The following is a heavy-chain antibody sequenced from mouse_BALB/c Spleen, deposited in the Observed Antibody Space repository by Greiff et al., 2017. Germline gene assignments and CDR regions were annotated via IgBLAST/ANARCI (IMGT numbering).Heavy chain of an antibody. CDR3: ARVMITTGCGFAY. CDR2: IWSGGST. Sequence: QVHVKQSGPGLVQPSQSLSITCTVSGFSLISYGVHWVRQSPGKGLEWLGVIWSGGSTDYNAAFISRLSISKDNSKSQVFFKMNSLQADDTAIYYCARVMITTGCGFAYWGQGTLVTVSA. V-gene: IGHV2-4-1*01. J-gene: IGHJ3*01. D-gene: IGHD2-4*01. CDR1: GFSLISYG.